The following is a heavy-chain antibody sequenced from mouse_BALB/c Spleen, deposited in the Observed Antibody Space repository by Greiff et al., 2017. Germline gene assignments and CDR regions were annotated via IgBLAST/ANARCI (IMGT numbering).Heavy chain of an antibody. V-gene: IGHV2-9*02. CDR3: ARDLYYGSSPWFAY. J-gene: IGHJ3*01. CDR1: GFSLTSYG. CDR2: IWAGGST. D-gene: IGHD1-1*01. Sequence: VQLKESGPGLVAPSQSLSITCTVSGFSLTSYGVHWVRQPPGKGLEWLGVIWAGGSTNYNSALMSRLSISKDNSKSQVFLKMNSLQTDDTAMYYCARDLYYGSSPWFAYWGQGTLVTVSA.